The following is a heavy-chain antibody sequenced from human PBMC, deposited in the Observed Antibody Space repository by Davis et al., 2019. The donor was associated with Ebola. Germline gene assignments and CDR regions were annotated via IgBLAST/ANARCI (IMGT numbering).Heavy chain of an antibody. J-gene: IGHJ4*02. CDR3: AKEAFGSGSYHIDY. Sequence: GSLNIPCASSGFTFSSYAMSWVRQAPGKGLEWVLHISGSGESIYYADSVKGWFTISRDNSKSTLYLQMTSLRVKDTAVYYCAKEAFGSGSYHIDYWGQGTLVSVAS. CDR1: GFTFSSYA. D-gene: IGHD3-10*01. CDR2: ISGSGESI. V-gene: IGHV3-23*01.